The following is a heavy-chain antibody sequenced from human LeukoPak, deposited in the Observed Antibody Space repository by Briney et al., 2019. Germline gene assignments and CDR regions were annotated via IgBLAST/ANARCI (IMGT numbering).Heavy chain of an antibody. Sequence: TSETLSLTCTVSGGSISSSSYYWSWIRQPPGKGLEWIGEINHSGSTNYNPSLKSRVTILVDTSKNQFSLKLSSVTAADTAVYYCARHLRNAYIWGSYRIGSWFDPWGQGTLVIVSS. D-gene: IGHD3-16*02. CDR2: INHSGST. CDR1: GGSISSSSYY. V-gene: IGHV4-39*01. J-gene: IGHJ5*02. CDR3: ARHLRNAYIWGSYRIGSWFDP.